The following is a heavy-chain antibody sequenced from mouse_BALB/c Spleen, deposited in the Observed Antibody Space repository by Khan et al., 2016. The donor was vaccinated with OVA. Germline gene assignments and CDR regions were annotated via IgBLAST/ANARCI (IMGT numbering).Heavy chain of an antibody. CDR1: GYTFTSYW. D-gene: IGHD2-3*01. V-gene: IGHV1-7*01. CDR3: ARAIDDGYPPFAY. Sequence: QVPLQQPGAELAKPGASVKMSCKTSGYTFTSYWMHWVKQRPGQGLEWIGYINPSTGYTDYNQKFKDKATLTADKSSSIVYMQLSRLTSEDSAVYYCARAIDDGYPPFAYWGQGTLVTVSA. CDR2: INPSTGYT. J-gene: IGHJ3*01.